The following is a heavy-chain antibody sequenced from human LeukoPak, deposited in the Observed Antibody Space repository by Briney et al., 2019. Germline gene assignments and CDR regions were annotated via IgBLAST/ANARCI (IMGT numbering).Heavy chain of an antibody. CDR1: GFNVSSSY. CDR3: ARDSITGATLAY. D-gene: IGHD5-24*01. CDR2: IYREDKA. Sequence: QSGGSLRLSCAVSGFNVSSSYMSWVRQAPGKGLEWVSVIYREDKAYYADSVKGRFTISRDSSKNTLYLQINSLRAEDTAIYYCARDSITGATLAYWGQGPLVTVSS. V-gene: IGHV3-53*01. J-gene: IGHJ4*02.